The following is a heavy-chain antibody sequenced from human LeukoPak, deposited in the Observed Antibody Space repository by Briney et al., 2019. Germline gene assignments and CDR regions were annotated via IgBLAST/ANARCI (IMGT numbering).Heavy chain of an antibody. J-gene: IGHJ1*01. V-gene: IGHV5-51*01. CDR2: IYPGDSDT. CDR1: GYSFTSYW. Sequence: GESLKISCKGPGYSFTSYWIGWVRQMPGKGLEWMGIIYPGDSDTRHSPSFQGQVTISADKSISTAYLQWSSLKASDTAMYYCARFLVVVTAISTRAEYFQHWGQGTLVTVSS. D-gene: IGHD2-21*02. CDR3: ARFLVVVTAISTRAEYFQH.